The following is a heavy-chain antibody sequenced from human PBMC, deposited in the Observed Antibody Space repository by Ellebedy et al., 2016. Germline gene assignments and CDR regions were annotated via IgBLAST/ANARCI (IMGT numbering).Heavy chain of an antibody. V-gene: IGHV4-39*07. CDR3: ARYTEIAVAGTPYYYYGMDV. J-gene: IGHJ6*02. Sequence: SETLSLTCTVSGGSISSSSYYWSWIRQPPGKGLEWIGSIYYSGSTYYNPSLKSRVTISVDTSKNQFSLKLSSVTAADTAVYYCARYTEIAVAGTPYYYYGMDVWGQGTTVTVSS. D-gene: IGHD6-19*01. CDR2: IYYSGST. CDR1: GGSISSSSYY.